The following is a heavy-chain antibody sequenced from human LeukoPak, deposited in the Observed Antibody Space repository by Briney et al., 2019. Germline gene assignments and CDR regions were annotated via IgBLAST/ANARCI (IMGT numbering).Heavy chain of an antibody. J-gene: IGHJ4*02. D-gene: IGHD2-15*01. CDR3: ARTYCSGGSCYRFFDY. Sequence: PGGSLRLSCAASGFTFSDYYMDWVRQAPGKGLEWVGRTRNKANSYTTEYAATVKGRFTISRDESKNSLYLQMNSLKTEDTAVYYCARTYCSGGSCYRFFDYWGQGTLVTVSS. V-gene: IGHV3-72*01. CDR2: TRNKANSYTT. CDR1: GFTFSDYY.